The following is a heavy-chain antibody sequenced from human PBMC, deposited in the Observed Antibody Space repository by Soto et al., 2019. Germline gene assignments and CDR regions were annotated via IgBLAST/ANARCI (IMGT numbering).Heavy chain of an antibody. Sequence: GGSLRLSCAASGFTFSSYAMHWVRQAPGKGLEWVAVISYDGSNKYYADSVKGRFTISRDNSKNTLYLQMNSLRAEDTAVYYCARITHDNSGVDYWGQGTLVTVSS. CDR1: GFTFSSYA. J-gene: IGHJ4*02. CDR3: ARITHDNSGVDY. CDR2: ISYDGSNK. D-gene: IGHD3-22*01. V-gene: IGHV3-30-3*01.